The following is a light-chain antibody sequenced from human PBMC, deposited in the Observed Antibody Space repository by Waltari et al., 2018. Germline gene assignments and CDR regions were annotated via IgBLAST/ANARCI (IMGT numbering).Light chain of an antibody. CDR1: QSISSY. J-gene: IGKJ4*01. CDR3: QQSYSPPRLT. Sequence: DIQMTQSPSSLSASVGDRVTIPCRASQSISSYLNWYQQKPGKAPKLLIYAASSLQSGVPSRFSGSGSGTDFTLTISSLQPEDFATYYCQQSYSPPRLTFGGGTKVEIK. V-gene: IGKV1-39*01. CDR2: AAS.